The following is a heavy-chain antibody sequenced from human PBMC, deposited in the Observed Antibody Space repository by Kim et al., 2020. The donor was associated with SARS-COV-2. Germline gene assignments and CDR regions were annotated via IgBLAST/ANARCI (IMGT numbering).Heavy chain of an antibody. CDR2: INWHGDIT. CDR1: GFTFDDYT. D-gene: IGHD3-16*01. J-gene: IGHJ4*02. Sequence: GGSLRLSCAASGFTFDDYTMHWVRQAPGKGLEWVSDINWHGDITHYADSVKGRFIISRDNSKNALFLQMNSLKSEDTALYYCAKDIARGEISFDHWGQGTLVSVSS. CDR3: AKDIARGEISFDH. V-gene: IGHV3-43*01.